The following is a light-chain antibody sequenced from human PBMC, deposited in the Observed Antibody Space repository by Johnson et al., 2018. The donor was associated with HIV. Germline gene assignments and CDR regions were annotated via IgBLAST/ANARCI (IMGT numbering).Light chain of an antibody. Sequence: QSVLTQPPSVSAAPGQKVTISCSGSSSNIGNNYVSWYQQLPGTAPKLLIYDNNMRPSGIPDRFSGSKSGTSAALGITGVQTGDEADYYCGTWDSSLSGVFGTGTKVTVL. CDR3: GTWDSSLSGV. V-gene: IGLV1-51*01. CDR2: DNN. CDR1: SSNIGNNY. J-gene: IGLJ1*01.